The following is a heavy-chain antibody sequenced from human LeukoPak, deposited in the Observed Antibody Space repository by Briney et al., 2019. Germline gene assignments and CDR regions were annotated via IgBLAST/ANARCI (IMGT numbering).Heavy chain of an antibody. V-gene: IGHV3-20*04. D-gene: IGHD2-8*02. Sequence: GGSLRLSCAASGFTFDDYGMGWVRQAPGKGLEWVSGINWNGGSTGYADSVKGRFTISRDNAKNSLYLQMNSLRAEDTALYYCARDFTGGADDAFDIWGQGTMVTVSS. CDR3: ARDFTGGADDAFDI. CDR2: INWNGGST. CDR1: GFTFDDYG. J-gene: IGHJ3*02.